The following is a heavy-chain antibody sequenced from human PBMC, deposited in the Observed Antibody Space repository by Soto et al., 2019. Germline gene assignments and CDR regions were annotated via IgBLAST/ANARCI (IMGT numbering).Heavy chain of an antibody. CDR3: TRVITRTPFYYYYGMDV. CDR1: GYTFTIYG. V-gene: IGHV1-18*01. D-gene: IGHD1-7*01. Sequence: QVQLVQSGAEVKKPGASVKVSCKASGYTFTIYGTNWVRQAPGQGLEWMGWIISYNGNTNCAQNLQGRVTMTTDTSTSQAHMELRSLRSDETAAYYCTRVITRTPFYYYYGMDVWGQGTTVTVSS. J-gene: IGHJ6*02. CDR2: IISYNGNT.